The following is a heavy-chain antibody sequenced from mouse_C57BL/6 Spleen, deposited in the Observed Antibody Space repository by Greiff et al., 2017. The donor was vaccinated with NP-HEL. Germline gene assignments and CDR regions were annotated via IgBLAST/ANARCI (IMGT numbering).Heavy chain of an antibody. V-gene: IGHV1-55*01. CDR2: IYPGSGST. CDR1: GYTFTSYW. Sequence: QVQLQQPGAELVKPGASVKMSCKASGYTFTSYWITWVKQRPGQGLEWIGDIYPGSGSTNYNEKFKSKAALTVDTSSSTAYMHLSSLTSEDSAVYYCARDYYGSSYSDYWGQGTTLTVSS. D-gene: IGHD1-1*01. J-gene: IGHJ2*01. CDR3: ARDYYGSSYSDY.